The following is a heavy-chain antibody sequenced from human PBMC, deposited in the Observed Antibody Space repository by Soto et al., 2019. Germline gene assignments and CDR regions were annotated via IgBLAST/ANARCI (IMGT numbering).Heavy chain of an antibody. CDR3: ARDAYQLPESGWFDP. Sequence: QVQLQESGPGLVKPSETLSLTCTVSGGSISSYYWSWIRQPPGKGLEWIGYIYYSGSTNYNPSLKSRVTISVDTSKNQFSLKLSSVTAADTAVYYCARDAYQLPESGWFDPWGQGTLVTVSS. CDR1: GGSISSYY. D-gene: IGHD2-2*01. J-gene: IGHJ5*02. V-gene: IGHV4-59*01. CDR2: IYYSGST.